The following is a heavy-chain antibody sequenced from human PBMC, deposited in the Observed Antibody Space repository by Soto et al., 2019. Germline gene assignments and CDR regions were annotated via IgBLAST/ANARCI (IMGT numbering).Heavy chain of an antibody. J-gene: IGHJ5*02. D-gene: IGHD3-10*01. CDR3: ARTVYGSGTLNWFDP. Sequence: PGESLKISCQVSGYTFTIYWIGWVRQMPGKGLEWMGIIYPSDSDTRYSPSFQGQVTISADKSISTAYLQWSSLKASDTAMYYCARTVYGSGTLNWFDPWGQGTLVTVSS. CDR1: GYTFTIYW. V-gene: IGHV5-51*01. CDR2: IYPSDSDT.